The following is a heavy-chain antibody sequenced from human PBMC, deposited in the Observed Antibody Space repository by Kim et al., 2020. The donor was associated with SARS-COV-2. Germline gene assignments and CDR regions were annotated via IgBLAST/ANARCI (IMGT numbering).Heavy chain of an antibody. CDR1: GGTFSSYA. CDR2: IIPIFGTA. D-gene: IGHD6-13*01. CDR3: ARGGEERGGYIAAAGTTYYYGMDV. Sequence: SVKVSCKASGGTFSSYAISWVRQAPGQGLEWMGGIIPIFGTANYAQKFQGRVTITADESTSTAYMELSSLRSEDTAVYYCARGGEERGGYIAAAGTTYYYGMDVWGQGTTVTVSS. V-gene: IGHV1-69*13. J-gene: IGHJ6*02.